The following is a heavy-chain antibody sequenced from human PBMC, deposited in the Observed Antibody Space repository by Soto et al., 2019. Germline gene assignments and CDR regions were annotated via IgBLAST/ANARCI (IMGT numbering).Heavy chain of an antibody. D-gene: IGHD6-13*01. Sequence: SVTVSSNASRGTFSSYAISWVRQAPGQGLEWLGGITPIFGSANYAQKFQGRGTITADESTSTAYMELSSLRSEDTAVYYCARDIAAVEGPYYYYGMDVWGQGTTVTVSS. CDR1: RGTFSSYA. CDR2: ITPIFGSA. V-gene: IGHV1-69*13. J-gene: IGHJ6*02. CDR3: ARDIAAVEGPYYYYGMDV.